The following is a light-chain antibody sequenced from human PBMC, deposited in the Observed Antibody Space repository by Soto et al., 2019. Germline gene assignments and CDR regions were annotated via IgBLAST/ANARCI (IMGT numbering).Light chain of an antibody. J-gene: IGLJ2*01. CDR2: EVS. V-gene: IGLV2-14*01. Sequence: QSALTQPASVSGSPGQSITISCTGTSSDVGGYNYVSWYQQHPDKAPKLMIYEVSSRPSGVSNRFSGSKSGNTASLTISGVQAEGEADYYCSSYISSSTLVVFGGGTKVTVL. CDR1: SSDVGGYNY. CDR3: SSYISSSTLVV.